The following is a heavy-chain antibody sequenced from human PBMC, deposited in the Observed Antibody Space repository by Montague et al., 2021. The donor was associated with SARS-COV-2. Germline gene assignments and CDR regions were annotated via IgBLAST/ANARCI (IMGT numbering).Heavy chain of an antibody. D-gene: IGHD2-2*01. CDR3: ARELGYCSSTNCFHFDY. Sequence: SETLSLTCTVSGGSINSSSYYWGWIRQPPGKGLEWIGSIYNGSTYYNPSLKSRVTISVDTSKNQFSLKLSSVTAADTAVFYCARELGYCSSTNCFHFDYWGQGTLVTVSS. CDR2: IYNGST. CDR1: GGSINSSSYY. V-gene: IGHV4-39*07. J-gene: IGHJ4*02.